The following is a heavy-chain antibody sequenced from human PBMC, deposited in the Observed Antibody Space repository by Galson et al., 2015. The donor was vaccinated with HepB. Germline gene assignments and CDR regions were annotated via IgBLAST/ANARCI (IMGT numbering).Heavy chain of an antibody. CDR3: ASADCNSLFGATVEI. Sequence: SLRLSCAASGFTFSDYYMSWIRQAPGKGLEWVSYISSSGSTIYYADSVKGRFTISRDNAKNSLYLQMNSLRAEDTAVYYCASADCNSLFGATVEIWGQGTMVTVSS. V-gene: IGHV3-11*01. CDR2: ISSSGSTI. CDR1: GFTFSDYY. J-gene: IGHJ3*02. D-gene: IGHD1-26*01.